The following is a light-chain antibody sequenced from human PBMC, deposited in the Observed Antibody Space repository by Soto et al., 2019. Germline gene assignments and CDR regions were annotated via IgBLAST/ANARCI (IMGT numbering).Light chain of an antibody. CDR2: DVS. J-gene: IGKJ1*01. CDR3: QQYNTFWT. Sequence: DIQMTQPPSTLSASVGDRVTITCRARQIISSWLAWYRQKPGKAPKLLIYDVSTLGTGVPSRFSGSGSGTDFTLTISSLQPDDSATYYCQQYNTFWTFGQGTKVEIK. CDR1: QIISSW. V-gene: IGKV1-5*01.